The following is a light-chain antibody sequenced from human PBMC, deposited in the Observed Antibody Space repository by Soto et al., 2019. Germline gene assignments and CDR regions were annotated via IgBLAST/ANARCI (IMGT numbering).Light chain of an antibody. CDR3: QQYDNLPLYT. CDR1: QDISNY. CDR2: DAS. Sequence: DMQMTQSPSSLSASVGDRVTITCQASQDISNYLNWYQQKPGKAPKLLIYDASNLETGVPSRFSGSGSGTDFTFTISSLQPEDIATHYCQQYDNLPLYTFGQGTKLEIK. V-gene: IGKV1-33*01. J-gene: IGKJ2*01.